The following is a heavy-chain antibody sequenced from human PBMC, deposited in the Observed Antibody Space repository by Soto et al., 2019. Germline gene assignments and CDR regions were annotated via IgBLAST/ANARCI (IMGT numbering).Heavy chain of an antibody. V-gene: IGHV4-59*01. CDR1: GGSISSYY. J-gene: IGHJ4*02. Sequence: SETLSLTCPVSGGSISSYYWSWIRQPPGKGLEWIGYIYYSGSTNYNPSLKSRVTISVDTSKNQFSLKLSSVTAADTAVYYCASSKKIMVRGVSTFDYWGQGTLVTVSS. CDR2: IYYSGST. CDR3: ASSKKIMVRGVSTFDY. D-gene: IGHD3-10*01.